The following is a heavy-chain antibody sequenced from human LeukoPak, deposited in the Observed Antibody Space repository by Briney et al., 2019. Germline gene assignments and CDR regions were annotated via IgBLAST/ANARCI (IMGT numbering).Heavy chain of an antibody. D-gene: IGHD2-2*01. V-gene: IGHV3-21*01. CDR3: ARPATGYCSSAGCHWDS. Sequence: GGSLRLSCAASGFTFSTHSMYWVRQAPGKGLEWVSSISASSNFVHYAESVRGRFTISRDNAKNSLYLQMNSLGAQDTAVYYCARPATGYCSSAGCHWDSWGQGTLVTVSS. CDR1: GFTFSTHS. J-gene: IGHJ4*02. CDR2: ISASSNFV.